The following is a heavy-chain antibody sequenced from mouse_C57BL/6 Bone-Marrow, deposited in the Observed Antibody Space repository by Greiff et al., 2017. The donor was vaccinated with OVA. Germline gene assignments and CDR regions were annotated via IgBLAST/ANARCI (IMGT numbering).Heavy chain of an antibody. CDR3: ARPYDYDRDYYAMDY. V-gene: IGHV1-64*01. CDR1: GYTFTSYW. D-gene: IGHD2-4*01. CDR2: IHPNSGST. J-gene: IGHJ4*01. Sequence: VQLQQPGAELVKPGASVKLSCKASGYTFTSYWMHWVKQRPRQGLEWIGMIHPNSGSTNYNEKFKSKATLTVDKSSSTAYMQLSSLTSEDSAVYDCARPYDYDRDYYAMDYWGQGTSVTVSS.